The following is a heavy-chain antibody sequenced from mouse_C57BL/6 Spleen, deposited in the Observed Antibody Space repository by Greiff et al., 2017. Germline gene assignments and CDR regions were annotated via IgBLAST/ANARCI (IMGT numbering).Heavy chain of an antibody. Sequence: EVMLVESGGGLVKPGGSLKLSCAASGFTFSSYAMSWVRQTPEKRLEWVATISDGGSYTYYPDNVKGRFTISRDNAKNNLYLQMSHLKSEDTAMYYCARDLYGYDGCYFDYWGQGTTLTVSS. D-gene: IGHD2-2*01. CDR2: ISDGGSYT. J-gene: IGHJ2*01. V-gene: IGHV5-4*01. CDR3: ARDLYGYDGCYFDY. CDR1: GFTFSSYA.